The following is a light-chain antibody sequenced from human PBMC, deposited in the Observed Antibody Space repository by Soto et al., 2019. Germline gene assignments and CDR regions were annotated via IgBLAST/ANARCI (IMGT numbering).Light chain of an antibody. CDR2: DAS. Sequence: VDRVTITCWASQPISSWLAWYQQKPGKAPNLLIYDASSLESGVPSRFSGSGSETEFTLTISSLQPDDLATYYCQQYNAFPWTFGRGSKVDIK. V-gene: IGKV1-5*01. J-gene: IGKJ1*01. CDR3: QQYNAFPWT. CDR1: QPISSW.